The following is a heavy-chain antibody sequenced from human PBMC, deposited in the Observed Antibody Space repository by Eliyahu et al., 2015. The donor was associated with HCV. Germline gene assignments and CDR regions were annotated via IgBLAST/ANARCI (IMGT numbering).Heavy chain of an antibody. J-gene: IGHJ4*02. V-gene: IGHV3-30*16. Sequence: QVQLVESGGGVVQPGRSLXLSCAASGFTXSSYAMHWVRQAPGKGLEWVAVISYDGSNKYYADSVKGRFTISRDNSKNTLYLQMNSLRAEDTAVYYCARDPMVRGGSPGYWGQGTLVTVSS. CDR2: ISYDGSNK. CDR3: ARDPMVRGGSPGY. CDR1: GFTXSSYA. D-gene: IGHD3-10*01.